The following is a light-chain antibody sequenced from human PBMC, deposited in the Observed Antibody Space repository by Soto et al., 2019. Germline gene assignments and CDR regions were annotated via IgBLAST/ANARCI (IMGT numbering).Light chain of an antibody. CDR2: AAS. CDR1: QSISSY. V-gene: IGKV1-39*01. CDR3: HHCYSTPS. J-gene: IGKJ2*01. Sequence: DIQMTQSPSSLSASVGDRVTITCRASQSISSYLNWYQQKPGKAPKLLIYAASSLQSRVPSRFIGSGSSTYYTRTISSLQPYDFAAYYWHHCYSTPSFGQGTQLDIK.